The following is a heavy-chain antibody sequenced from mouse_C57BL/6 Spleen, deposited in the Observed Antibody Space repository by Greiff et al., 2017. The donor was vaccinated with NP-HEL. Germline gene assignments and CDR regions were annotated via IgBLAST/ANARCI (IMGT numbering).Heavy chain of an antibody. CDR2: ILPGIGST. V-gene: IGHV1-9*01. J-gene: IGHJ1*03. Sequence: VQRVESGAELLKPGASVKLSCKATGYTFTGYWIEWVKQRPGHGLEWIGEILPGIGSTNYNEKFKGKATFTADTSSNTAYMQLRSLITEDSAIYYCAIPSLYYGSRGYWYFDVWGTGTTVTVSS. D-gene: IGHD1-1*01. CDR1: GYTFTGYW. CDR3: AIPSLYYGSRGYWYFDV.